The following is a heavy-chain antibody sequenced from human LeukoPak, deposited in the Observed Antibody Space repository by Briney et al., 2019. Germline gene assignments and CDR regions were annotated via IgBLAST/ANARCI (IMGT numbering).Heavy chain of an antibody. CDR2: INHSGST. J-gene: IGHJ4*02. CDR3: ARRRINYDYVWGSYRPLGY. V-gene: IGHV4-34*01. D-gene: IGHD3-16*02. Sequence: PSETLSLTCAVYGGSFSGYYWSWIRQPPGKGLEWIGEINHSGSTNYNPSLKSRVTISVDTSKNQFSLKLSSVTAADTAVYYCARRRINYDYVWGSYRPLGYWGQGTLVTVSS. CDR1: GGSFSGYY.